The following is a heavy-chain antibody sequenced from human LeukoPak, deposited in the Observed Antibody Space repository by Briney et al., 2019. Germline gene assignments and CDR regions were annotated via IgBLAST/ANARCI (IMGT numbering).Heavy chain of an antibody. Sequence: GGSLRLSCAASGFTFSSYELNWVRQAPGKGLEWVSYISPGNTIYYADSVKGRFTISRDNAKNSLYLQMNSLRAEDTAVYYCAREEGATIFDYWGQGTLVTVSS. CDR2: ISPGNTI. D-gene: IGHD1-26*01. J-gene: IGHJ4*02. CDR1: GFTFSSYE. V-gene: IGHV3-48*03. CDR3: AREEGATIFDY.